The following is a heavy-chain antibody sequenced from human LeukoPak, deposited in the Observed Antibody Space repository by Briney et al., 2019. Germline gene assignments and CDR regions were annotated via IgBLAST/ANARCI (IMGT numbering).Heavy chain of an antibody. J-gene: IGHJ6*03. CDR3: ARYLSVGYYYYYMDV. V-gene: IGHV4-39*02. Sequence: SETLSLTCTVSGGSISSSSYYWGWIRQPPGKGLEWIGSIYYSGSTYYNPSLKSRVTISVDTSKNHFSPNLSSVTAADTAVYYCARYLSVGYYYYYMDVWGKGTTVTVSS. CDR1: GGSISSSSYY. D-gene: IGHD5/OR15-5a*01. CDR2: IYYSGST.